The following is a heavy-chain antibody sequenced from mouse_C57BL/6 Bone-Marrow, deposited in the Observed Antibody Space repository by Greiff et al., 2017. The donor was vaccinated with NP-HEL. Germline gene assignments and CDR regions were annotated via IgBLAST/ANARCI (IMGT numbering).Heavy chain of an antibody. V-gene: IGHV2-2*01. CDR3: AIMVTTYYYAMDY. J-gene: IGHJ4*01. CDR2: IWSGGST. Sequence: QVQLKESGPGLVQPSQSLSITCPVSGFSLTSYGVHWVRQSPGKGLAWLGVIWSGGSTDYNAAFISRLSISKDNSKSQVFCKMNSLQADDTAIYYCAIMVTTYYYAMDYWGQGTSVTVSS. D-gene: IGHD2-2*01. CDR1: GFSLTSYG.